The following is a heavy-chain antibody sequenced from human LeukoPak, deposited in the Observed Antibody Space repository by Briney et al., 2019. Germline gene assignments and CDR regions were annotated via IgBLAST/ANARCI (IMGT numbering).Heavy chain of an antibody. J-gene: IGHJ4*02. Sequence: PSETLSLTCTVSGGSISSGGYYWSWIRQHPGKGLEWIGYIYYSGSTYYNPSLKSRVTISVDTSKNQFSLKLSSVTAADTAVYYCARGVLGDVGAAAGTDYFDYWGQGTLVTVSS. CDR2: IYYSGST. D-gene: IGHD6-13*01. CDR3: ARGVLGDVGAAAGTDYFDY. CDR1: GGSISSGGYY. V-gene: IGHV4-31*03.